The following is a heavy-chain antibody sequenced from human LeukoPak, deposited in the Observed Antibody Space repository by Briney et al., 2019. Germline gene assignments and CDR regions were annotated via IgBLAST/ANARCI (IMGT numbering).Heavy chain of an antibody. CDR1: GGSISSGSYY. Sequence: PSQTLSLTCTVSGGSISSGSYYWSWIRQPAGKGLEWIGRIYTSGSTNYNPSLKSRVTISVDTSKNQFSLKLSSVTAADTAVYYCARDQREEFQDWGQGTLVTVSS. CDR2: IYTSGST. V-gene: IGHV4-61*02. D-gene: IGHD2/OR15-2a*01. J-gene: IGHJ4*02. CDR3: ARDQREEFQD.